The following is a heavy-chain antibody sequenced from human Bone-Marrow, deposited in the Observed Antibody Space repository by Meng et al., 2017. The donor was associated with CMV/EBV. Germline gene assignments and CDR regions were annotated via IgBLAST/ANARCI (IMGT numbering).Heavy chain of an antibody. J-gene: IGHJ4*02. CDR2: MNPNSDNT. CDR1: GGTFTSYD. CDR3: ARGRAGDYGDLGAGLDS. V-gene: IGHV1-8*03. D-gene: IGHD4-17*01. Sequence: ASVKVSCKASGGTFTSYDINWVRQATGQGLEWMGWMNPNSDNTAYAQKFQGRVTITRNTSLRTAYMELSSLRSEDTAVYYCARGRAGDYGDLGAGLDSWGQGTLVTVSS.